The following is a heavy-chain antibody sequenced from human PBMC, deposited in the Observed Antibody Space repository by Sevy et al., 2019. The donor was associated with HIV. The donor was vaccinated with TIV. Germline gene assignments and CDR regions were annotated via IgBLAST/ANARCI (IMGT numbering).Heavy chain of an antibody. J-gene: IGHJ5*02. Sequence: ASVKVSCKASGYTFTNYDINWVRQATGQGLEWMGWMNPNSGNTGYAQKFQGRVTMTRNTSISTAYMELSSLRSEDTAVYYCARGTVLLGIVVVPAAWGWFDPWGQGTLVTVSS. D-gene: IGHD2-2*03. CDR1: GYTFTNYD. CDR2: MNPNSGNT. CDR3: ARGTVLLGIVVVPAAWGWFDP. V-gene: IGHV1-8*01.